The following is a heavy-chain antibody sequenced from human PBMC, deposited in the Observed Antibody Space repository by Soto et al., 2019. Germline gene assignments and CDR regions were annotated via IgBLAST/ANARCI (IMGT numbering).Heavy chain of an antibody. CDR2: IIPIFGTT. D-gene: IGHD3-22*01. V-gene: IGHV1-69*12. J-gene: IGHJ4*02. CDR1: GGNFSNYA. CDR3: ATAPYSYDSSGNLDY. Sequence: QVQLVQSGAAVKKPGSSVKVSCKASGGNFSNYAINWVRQAPGQGLEWMGGIIPIFGTTNYAQKFQGRVTITADESTSTAYMELSSLRSEDTAVFFCATAPYSYDSSGNLDYWGQGTLVTVSS.